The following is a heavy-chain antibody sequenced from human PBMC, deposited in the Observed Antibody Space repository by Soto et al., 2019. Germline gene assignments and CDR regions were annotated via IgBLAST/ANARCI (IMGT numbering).Heavy chain of an antibody. Sequence: ASVKVSCKASGYTFTSYGISWVRQAPGQGLEWMGWISAYNGNTNYAQKLQGRVTMTTDTSTSTAYMELRSLRSDDTAVYYCARDRSGYCTNGVCYTFVNSCGDWGQGTLVTVSS. CDR1: GYTFTSYG. CDR3: ARDRSGYCTNGVCYTFVNSCGD. J-gene: IGHJ4*02. V-gene: IGHV1-18*01. CDR2: ISAYNGNT. D-gene: IGHD2-8*01.